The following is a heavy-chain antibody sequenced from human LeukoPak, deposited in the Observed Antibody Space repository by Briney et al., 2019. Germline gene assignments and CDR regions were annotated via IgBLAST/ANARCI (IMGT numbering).Heavy chain of an antibody. CDR3: ARDWGTYFDY. J-gene: IGHJ4*02. CDR1: GGSISSGGSR. Sequence: PSQTLSLTCNVSGGSISSGGSRWGWIRQHPGKGLEWIGYIYYSGSTYYNPSLKSRLTMSVDTSENQFSLHLTSVTAADTAVYYCARDWGTYFDYWGQGTLVTVSS. D-gene: IGHD7-27*01. CDR2: IYYSGST. V-gene: IGHV4-31*03.